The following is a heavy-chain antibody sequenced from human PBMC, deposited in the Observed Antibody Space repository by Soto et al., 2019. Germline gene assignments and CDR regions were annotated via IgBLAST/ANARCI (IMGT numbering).Heavy chain of an antibody. D-gene: IGHD6-6*01. CDR3: ARGGDWTSSVSFDP. CDR1: GFTFSTYA. Sequence: QVQLLESGGGVVQPGRSLRLSCAASGFTFSTYAIHWVRQAPGKGLEWVALISNDGGNKHYAASVKGRFTISRDNSKKTLYLQMNSLRPEDTAVYYCARGGDWTSSVSFDPWGQGTLVTVSS. J-gene: IGHJ5*02. V-gene: IGHV3-30-3*01. CDR2: ISNDGGNK.